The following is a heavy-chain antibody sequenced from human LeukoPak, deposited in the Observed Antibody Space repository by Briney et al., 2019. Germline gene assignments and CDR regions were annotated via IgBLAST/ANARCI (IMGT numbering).Heavy chain of an antibody. CDR2: IYYSGST. D-gene: IGHD3-3*01. V-gene: IGHV4-39*01. CDR3: ARHPAITIFDGWFDP. CDR1: GGSISSSSYY. Sequence: SETLSLTCTVSGGSISSSSYYWGWIRQPPGKGLEWIGSIYYSGSTYYNPSLKSRVTISVDTSKNQFSLKLSSVTAADTAVYYCARHPAITIFDGWFDPWGQRTLVTVSS. J-gene: IGHJ5*02.